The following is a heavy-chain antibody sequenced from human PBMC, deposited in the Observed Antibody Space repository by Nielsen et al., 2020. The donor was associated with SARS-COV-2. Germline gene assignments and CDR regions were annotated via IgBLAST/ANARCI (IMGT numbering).Heavy chain of an antibody. V-gene: IGHV1-3*01. CDR1: GYTFTSYA. CDR2: INAGNGNT. CDR3: ARDRSGYYSDYFDY. J-gene: IGHJ4*02. D-gene: IGHD3-22*01. Sequence: ASVKVSCKASGYTFTSYAMHWVRQAPEQRLEWMGWINAGNGNTKYSQKFQGRVTITRDTSASTAYMELSSLRSEDTAVYYCARDRSGYYSDYFDYWGQGTLVTVSS.